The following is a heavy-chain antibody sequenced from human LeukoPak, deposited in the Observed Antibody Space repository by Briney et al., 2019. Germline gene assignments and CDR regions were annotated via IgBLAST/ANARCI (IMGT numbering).Heavy chain of an antibody. D-gene: IGHD2-21*02. Sequence: GASVKVSCKASGYTFTSYYMHWVRQAPGQGLEWMGIINPSGGSTSYAQIFQGRVTMTRDTSTSTVYMELSSLRCEDTAVYYCARGRLPYCSGYCFSVYFDYWGQGALVTVSS. CDR3: ARGRLPYCSGYCFSVYFDY. J-gene: IGHJ4*02. V-gene: IGHV1-46*01. CDR1: GYTFTSYY. CDR2: INPSGGST.